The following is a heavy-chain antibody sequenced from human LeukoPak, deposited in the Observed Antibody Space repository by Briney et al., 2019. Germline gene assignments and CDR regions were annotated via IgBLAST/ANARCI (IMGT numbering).Heavy chain of an antibody. CDR3: AKERSLEIAVAGTIFDY. CDR1: GFTFSNYA. Sequence: GSLRLSCAASGFTFSNYAMSWVRQAPGKGLEWVSVIYSGGDTYYADSVKGRFTISRDNSKNMIYLEMSSLKAEDTAVYYCAKERSLEIAVAGTIFDYWGQGTLVTVSS. CDR2: IYSGGDT. V-gene: IGHV3-66*01. D-gene: IGHD6-19*01. J-gene: IGHJ4*02.